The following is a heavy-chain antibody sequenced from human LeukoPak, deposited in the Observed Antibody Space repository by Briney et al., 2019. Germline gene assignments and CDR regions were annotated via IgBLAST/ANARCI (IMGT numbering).Heavy chain of an antibody. J-gene: IGHJ4*02. V-gene: IGHV3-30*18. Sequence: GGSLRLSCAASGFTFTNYGIHWVRQAPGKGLEWVAVISNDGSERYFVDSVKGRFTISRDNSNNSVYLEMNSLRPEDTAVYYCAKDRLGALLYFDSWGQGTLVTVSS. CDR2: ISNDGSER. CDR1: GFTFTNYG. D-gene: IGHD1-26*01. CDR3: AKDRLGALLYFDS.